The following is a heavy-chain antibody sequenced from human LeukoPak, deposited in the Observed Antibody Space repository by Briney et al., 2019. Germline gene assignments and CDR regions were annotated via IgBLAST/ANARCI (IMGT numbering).Heavy chain of an antibody. CDR1: GFTFSSYG. CDR3: ARDATEYGDSHFDW. J-gene: IGHJ4*02. D-gene: IGHD4-17*01. Sequence: PGGSLRLSCSASGFTFSSYGMHWVRQAPGKGLEWVAAIWNDGSHQYYADSEKGRFTISRDNSRNTVYLQMNRLRVEDTAVYYCARDATEYGDSHFDWWGQGTLVTVSS. CDR2: IWNDGSHQ. V-gene: IGHV3-33*01.